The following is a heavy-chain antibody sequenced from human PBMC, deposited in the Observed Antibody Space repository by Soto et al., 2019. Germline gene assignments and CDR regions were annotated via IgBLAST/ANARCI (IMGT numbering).Heavy chain of an antibody. CDR1: GGSFSGYY. J-gene: IGHJ4*02. D-gene: IGHD6-6*01. Sequence: QVQLQQWGAGLLKPSETLSLTCAVYGGSFSGYYWSWIRQPPGKGLEWIGEINHSGSTNCNPSLKSRVTISVDTSKNQFSLKLSSVTAADTAVYYCARGLALAARPTKSFDYWGQGTLVTVSS. V-gene: IGHV4-34*01. CDR2: INHSGST. CDR3: ARGLALAARPTKSFDY.